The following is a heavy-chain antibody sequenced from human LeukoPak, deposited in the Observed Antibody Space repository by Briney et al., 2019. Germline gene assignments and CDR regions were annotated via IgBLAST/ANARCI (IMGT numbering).Heavy chain of an antibody. CDR2: ISWNSGSI. J-gene: IGHJ4*02. V-gene: IGHV3-9*01. CDR1: GFTFDDYA. D-gene: IGHD3-16*02. CDR3: AKGGDYVWGSYRYTESVPTLYYFDY. Sequence: PRGSLRLSCAASGFTFDDYAMHWVRQAPGKGPEWVSGISWNSGSIGYADSVKGRFTISRDNAKNSLYLQMNSLRAGDTALYYCAKGGDYVWGSYRYTESVPTLYYFDYWGQGTLVTVSS.